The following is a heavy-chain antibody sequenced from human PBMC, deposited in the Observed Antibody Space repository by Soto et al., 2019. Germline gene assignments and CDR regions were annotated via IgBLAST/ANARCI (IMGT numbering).Heavy chain of an antibody. D-gene: IGHD1-26*01. CDR1: GYTFTSYY. CDR2: INPSGGNT. V-gene: IGHV1-46*01. CDR3: AGEWVEVGSTDLDY. J-gene: IGHJ4*02. Sequence: QVQLVQSGAEVKKPGASVKVSCKASGYTFTSYYMHWVRQAPGQGLEWMGIINPSGGNTSYAQKFQGRVTMNRDKSTSTVYMQLSSLRSEDTAAYYCAGEWVEVGSTDLDYWCQGTLVTVCS.